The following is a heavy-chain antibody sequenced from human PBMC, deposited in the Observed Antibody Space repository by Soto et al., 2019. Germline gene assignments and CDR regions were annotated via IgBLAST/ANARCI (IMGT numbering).Heavy chain of an antibody. J-gene: IGHJ5*02. CDR3: AHSGGSYVYIWGSYRWRGDWFDP. CDR2: IYWDDDK. D-gene: IGHD3-16*02. V-gene: IGHV2-5*02. Sequence: QITLKESGPTLVKPTQTLTLTCTFSGFSLSTSGVGVGWIRQPPGKALEWLALIYWDDDKRYSPSLKSRLTITKDTSKNQVVLTMTNMDPVDTATYYCAHSGGSYVYIWGSYRWRGDWFDPWGQGTLVTVSS. CDR1: GFSLSTSGVG.